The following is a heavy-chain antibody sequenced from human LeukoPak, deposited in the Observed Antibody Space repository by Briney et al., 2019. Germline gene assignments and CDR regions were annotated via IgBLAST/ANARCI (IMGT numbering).Heavy chain of an antibody. CDR2: IWYDGSNK. CDR3: AGDLRPYGMDI. J-gene: IGHJ6*02. V-gene: IGHV3-33*01. D-gene: IGHD3-16*01. Sequence: PGRSLRLSCAASGFTFSSYGMHWVRQAPGKGLEWVAVIWYDGSNKYYADSVKGRFTISRDNSKNTLYLQMNSLRAEDTAVYYCAGDLRPYGMDIGGQGTTVTVSS. CDR1: GFTFSSYG.